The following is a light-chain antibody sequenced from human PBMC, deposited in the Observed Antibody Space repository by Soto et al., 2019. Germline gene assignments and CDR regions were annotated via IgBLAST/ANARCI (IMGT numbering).Light chain of an antibody. CDR3: QQYGSAPRT. CDR1: QSVSSDS. V-gene: IGKV3-20*01. J-gene: IGKJ1*01. Sequence: EIVLTQSPGTLSLSPGERAILSCRASQSVSSDSLAWYRQKPGQAPRLLVYDASSRATGIPDRFSGSGSGTDFTLTISRLEPEDFAVYYCQQYGSAPRTFGQGHKVEIK. CDR2: DAS.